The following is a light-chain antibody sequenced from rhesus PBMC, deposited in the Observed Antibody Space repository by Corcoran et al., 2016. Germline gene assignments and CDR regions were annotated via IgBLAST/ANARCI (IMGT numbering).Light chain of an antibody. CDR3: RSYAGSSTYI. V-gene: IGLV2S4*01. CDR1: SSDIGGYNR. Sequence: QAAPTQSPSVSGSPGQSVTISCTGTSSDIGGYNRVSWYQQHPGKAPKLMIYEVSKRPSGVSDRFSGSKSGNTASLTISGLQADDDSDYYCRSYAGSSTYIGGAGTLLTV. J-gene: IGLJ1*01. CDR2: EVS.